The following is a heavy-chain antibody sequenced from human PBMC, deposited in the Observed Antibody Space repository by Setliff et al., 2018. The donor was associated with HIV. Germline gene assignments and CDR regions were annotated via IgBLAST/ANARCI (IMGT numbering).Heavy chain of an antibody. CDR3: ARLPDINSWPFDY. CDR2: IFYSGGT. Sequence: PSETLSLTCTVSGGSIDSTDYYWGWIRQPPGKGLEWIGSIFYSGGTQYNPSLMSRLTMSVDSSKNQFSLSLSSVTAADTAVYYCARLPDINSWPFDYWARGTLVTVSS. CDR1: GGSIDSTDYY. J-gene: IGHJ4*02. V-gene: IGHV4-39*07. D-gene: IGHD6-13*01.